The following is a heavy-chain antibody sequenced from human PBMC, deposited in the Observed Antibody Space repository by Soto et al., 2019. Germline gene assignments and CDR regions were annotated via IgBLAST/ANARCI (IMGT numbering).Heavy chain of an antibody. CDR2: IIPIFGTA. J-gene: IGHJ4*02. V-gene: IGHV1-69*13. CDR3: ARGPYRTNAVSYPAY. CDR1: GGTFSSYA. D-gene: IGHD2-8*01. Sequence: ASVKVSCKASGGTFSSYAISWVRQAPGQGLEWMGGIIPIFGTANYAQKFQGRVTITADESTSTAYMELSSLRSEDTAVYYCARGPYRTNAVSYPAYCDQRPLVTVS.